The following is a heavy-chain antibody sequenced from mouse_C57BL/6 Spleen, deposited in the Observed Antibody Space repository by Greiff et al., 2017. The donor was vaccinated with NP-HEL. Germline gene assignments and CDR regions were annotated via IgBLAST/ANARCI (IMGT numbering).Heavy chain of an antibody. V-gene: IGHV1-52*01. CDR2: IDPSDSET. J-gene: IGHJ1*03. CDR1: GYTFTSYW. Sequence: VQLQQPGAELVRPGSSVKLSCKASGYTFTSYWMHWVKQRPIQGLEWIGNIDPSDSETHYNQKFKDKATLTVDKSSSTAYMQLSSLTSEDSAVYYCAKIYYGNYGGYFDVWGTGTTVTVSS. CDR3: AKIYYGNYGGYFDV. D-gene: IGHD2-1*01.